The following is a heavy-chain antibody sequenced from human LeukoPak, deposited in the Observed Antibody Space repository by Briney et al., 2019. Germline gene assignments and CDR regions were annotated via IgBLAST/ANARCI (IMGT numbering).Heavy chain of an antibody. CDR1: SGSISHYY. D-gene: IGHD1-26*01. CDR3: ARDGRVSPYSGMDV. Sequence: PSETLSLTCTVSSGSISHYYWSWIRQPPGKGLGWIGYIYYSGSTDYNPSLKSRVTISIDSSKNQFFLKLSSVTAADTALYYCARDGRVSPYSGMDVWGQGTTVTVSS. J-gene: IGHJ6*02. CDR2: IYYSGST. V-gene: IGHV4-59*01.